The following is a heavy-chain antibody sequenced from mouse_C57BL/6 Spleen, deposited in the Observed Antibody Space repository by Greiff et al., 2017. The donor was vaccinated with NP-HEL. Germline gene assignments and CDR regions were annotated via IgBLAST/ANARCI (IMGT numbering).Heavy chain of an antibody. V-gene: IGHV7-3*01. CDR3: ARLTAYWYFDV. J-gene: IGHJ1*03. Sequence: EVKLMESGGGLVQPGGSLSLSCAASGFTFTDYYMSWVRQPPGKALEWLGFIRNKANGYTTEYSASVKGRFTISRDNSQSILYLQMNALRAEDSATYYCARLTAYWYFDVWGTRTTVTVSS. CDR1: GFTFTDYY. CDR2: IRNKANGYTT. D-gene: IGHD1-2*01.